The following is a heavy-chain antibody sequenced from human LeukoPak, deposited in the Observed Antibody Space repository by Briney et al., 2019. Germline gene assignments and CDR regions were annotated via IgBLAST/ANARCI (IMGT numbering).Heavy chain of an antibody. CDR3: AKDLYSNYGPADY. V-gene: IGHV3-23*01. J-gene: IGHJ4*02. D-gene: IGHD4-11*01. Sequence: GGSLRLSCLTSGFTLSTNAMSWVRQAPGKGLEWVSTINGGGVNTHYADSVGGRFTISRDNSKNTLFLQMNSLRDEDTAVYYCAKDLYSNYGPADYWGQGNLVTVSS. CDR2: INGGGVNT. CDR1: GFTLSTNA.